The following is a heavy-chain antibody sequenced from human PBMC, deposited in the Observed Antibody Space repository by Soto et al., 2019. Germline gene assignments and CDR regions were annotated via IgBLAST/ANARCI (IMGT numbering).Heavy chain of an antibody. D-gene: IGHD4-4*01. Sequence: GASVKVSCKASGYTFTAYYMHWVRQAPGQGLEWMGWINPNNGGTNYAQKFQGRVTMTRDTSISTAYMDLSSLRSDDTAVYYCARGLVGRDGYNNDAFDIWGQGTMVTVSS. CDR2: INPNNGGT. CDR1: GYTFTAYY. J-gene: IGHJ3*02. V-gene: IGHV1-2*02. CDR3: ARGLVGRDGYNNDAFDI.